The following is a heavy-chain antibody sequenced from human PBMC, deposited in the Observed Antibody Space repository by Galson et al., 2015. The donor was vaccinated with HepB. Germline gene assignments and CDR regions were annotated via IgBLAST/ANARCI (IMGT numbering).Heavy chain of an antibody. CDR3: ARDPAVTTDYGMDV. V-gene: IGHV3-66*02. D-gene: IGHD4-17*01. J-gene: IGHJ6*02. CDR2: IYTDGST. CDR1: GFTFSSYA. Sequence: SLRLSCAASGFTFSSYAMSWGRQAPGKGLEGVSFIYTDGSTYYADSVKGRFTISGDNSKNTVYLQMDSLRAEDTAVYYCARDPAVTTDYGMDVWGQGTTVTVSS.